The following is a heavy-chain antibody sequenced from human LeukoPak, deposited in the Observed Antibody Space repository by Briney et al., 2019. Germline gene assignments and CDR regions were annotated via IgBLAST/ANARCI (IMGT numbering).Heavy chain of an antibody. Sequence: ASVNVSCKTSGYIFSTYGLSWVRQAPGQRPESMGWISVHNGNRNYVQKFRYRVTMTTDTSTSTAYMELKSLRSDDTAVYYCARGPTVLGVATSLDYWGQGTLVTVSS. CDR3: ARGPTVLGVATSLDY. V-gene: IGHV1-18*01. CDR1: GYIFSTYG. CDR2: ISVHNGNR. J-gene: IGHJ4*02. D-gene: IGHD3-3*01.